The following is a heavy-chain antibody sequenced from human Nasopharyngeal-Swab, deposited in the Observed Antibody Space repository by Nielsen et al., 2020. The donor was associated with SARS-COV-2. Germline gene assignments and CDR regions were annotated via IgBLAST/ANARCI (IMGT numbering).Heavy chain of an antibody. Sequence: ASLKVSCKASGYTFTSYYMNWVRQAPGQGLEWMGIINPSGGSTSYAQKFQGRVTMTRDTSTSTVYMELSSLRSEDTAVYYCARAGAADPGVYYGMDVWGQGTTVTVSS. D-gene: IGHD6-13*01. V-gene: IGHV1-46*01. CDR1: GYTFTSYY. J-gene: IGHJ6*02. CDR3: ARAGAADPGVYYGMDV. CDR2: INPSGGST.